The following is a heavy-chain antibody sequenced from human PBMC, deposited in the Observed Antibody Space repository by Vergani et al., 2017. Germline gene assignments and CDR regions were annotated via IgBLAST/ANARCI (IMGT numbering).Heavy chain of an antibody. CDR3: AREGNYYDSTGFGPGGSFD. V-gene: IGHV1-69*13. CDR2: IIPIFGTA. J-gene: IGHJ4*02. Sequence: QVQLVQSGAEVKKPGSSVKVSCKASGGTFSSYAISWVRQAPGQGLEWMGRIIPIFGTANYAQKFQGRVTITADKSTDTAYMELISLRPEDTAVYYCAREGNYYDSTGFGPGGSFDWGQGTLITVSS. CDR1: GGTFSSYA. D-gene: IGHD3-22*01.